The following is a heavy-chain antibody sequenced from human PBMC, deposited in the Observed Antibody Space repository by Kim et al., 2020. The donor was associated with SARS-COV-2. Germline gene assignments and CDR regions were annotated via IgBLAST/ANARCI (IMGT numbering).Heavy chain of an antibody. Sequence: SVKVSCKASGGPFSTYSISWVRQAPGRGLEWMGGINPKSGSGNFAQNFQGRVTLTADESTSTVYMELSGLKSEDTAVYYCTRDGLSSALTGPLYYYDMADWGQGTTVTVSS. CDR2: INPKSGSG. D-gene: IGHD7-27*01. CDR1: GGPFSTYS. J-gene: IGHJ6*02. V-gene: IGHV1-69*13. CDR3: TRDGLSSALTGPLYYYDMAD.